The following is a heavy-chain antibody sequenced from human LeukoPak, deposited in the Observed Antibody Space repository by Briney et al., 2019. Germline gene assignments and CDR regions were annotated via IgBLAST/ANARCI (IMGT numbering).Heavy chain of an antibody. J-gene: IGHJ4*02. CDR1: GYTFTSNY. CDR2: ISPSGGST. D-gene: IGHD3-10*01. Sequence: ASVKVSCKAFGYTFTSNYMHWVRQAPGQGPEWMGVISPSGGSTTYAQKFQGRVTLTRDMSTSTDYLELSSLRSEDTAVYYCAREIWFGEFLIDYWGQGTLVTVSS. V-gene: IGHV1-46*01. CDR3: AREIWFGEFLIDY.